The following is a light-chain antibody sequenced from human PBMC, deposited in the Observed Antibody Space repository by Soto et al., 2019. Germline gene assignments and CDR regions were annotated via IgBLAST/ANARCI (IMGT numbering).Light chain of an antibody. Sequence: QSVLTQPPSASGTPGQRVTISCSGSSSNIGSNTVNWYQQLPGTAPKLLIYSYNQRPSGVPDRFSGSRSGTSASLAISGLQSEDEADYYCAVWDDSLNGVVFGGGTKRTVL. CDR2: SYN. V-gene: IGLV1-44*01. CDR3: AVWDDSLNGVV. J-gene: IGLJ2*01. CDR1: SSNIGSNT.